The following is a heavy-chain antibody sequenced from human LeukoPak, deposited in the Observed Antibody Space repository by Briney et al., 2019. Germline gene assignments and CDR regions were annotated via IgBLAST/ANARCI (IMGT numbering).Heavy chain of an antibody. CDR3: ARAVAGLHHLDY. J-gene: IGHJ4*02. CDR2: INPSGGST. D-gene: IGHD6-19*01. V-gene: IGHV1-46*01. CDR1: GYTFTSYY. Sequence: ASVKVSCKASGYTFTSYYMHWGRQAAGQGLEGMGIINPSGGSTSYAQKFQGRVTMTRDTSTSTVYMELSSLRSEDTAVYYCARAVAGLHHLDYWGQGTRVTVSS.